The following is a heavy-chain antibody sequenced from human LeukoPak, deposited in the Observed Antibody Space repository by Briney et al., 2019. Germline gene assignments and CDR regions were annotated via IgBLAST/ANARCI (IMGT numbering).Heavy chain of an antibody. Sequence: ASAKVSCKASGYTFTGYYMYWVRQAPGQGLEWMGWIIPNNGATNYAQKFQGRVTMTSDTSISTAYMELSGLRSDDTAVYYCARGRGIGTVNYCDYWGQGTLVTVSS. CDR1: GYTFTGYY. V-gene: IGHV1-2*02. D-gene: IGHD3-3*02. J-gene: IGHJ4*02. CDR2: IIPNNGAT. CDR3: ARGRGIGTVNYCDY.